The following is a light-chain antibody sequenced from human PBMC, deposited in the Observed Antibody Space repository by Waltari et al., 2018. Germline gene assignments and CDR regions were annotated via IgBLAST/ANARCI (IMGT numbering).Light chain of an antibody. V-gene: IGLV2-8*01. CDR3: SSYAGRDILV. Sequence: QSALTQPPSASGSPGQSVAISCTGTSSDVDGYNYVSWYQQHPGKAPRLMIYEVYKRPSGVPDRFSGSKSGNTASLTVSGLQAEDEADYYCSSYAGRDILVFGGGTRLTVL. J-gene: IGLJ2*01. CDR2: EVY. CDR1: SSDVDGYNY.